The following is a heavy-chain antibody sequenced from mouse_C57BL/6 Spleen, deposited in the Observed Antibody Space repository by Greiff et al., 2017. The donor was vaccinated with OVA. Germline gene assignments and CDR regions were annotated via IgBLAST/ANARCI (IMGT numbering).Heavy chain of an antibody. CDR1: GYAFSSSW. D-gene: IGHD3-2*02. Sequence: VKLLESGPELVKPGASVKISCKASGYAFSSSWMNWVKQRPGKGLEWIGRLYPGDGDTNYNGKFKGKATLTADKSSSTAYMQLSSLTSEDSAVYFCAAELRLRTFDYWGQGTTLTVSS. V-gene: IGHV1-82*01. CDR3: AAELRLRTFDY. J-gene: IGHJ2*01. CDR2: LYPGDGDT.